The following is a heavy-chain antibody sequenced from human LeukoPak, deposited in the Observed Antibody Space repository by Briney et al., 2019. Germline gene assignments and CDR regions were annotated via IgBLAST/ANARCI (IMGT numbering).Heavy chain of an antibody. CDR2: IYYSGST. CDR1: GGSISSYY. Sequence: PSETLSLTCTVSGGSISSYYWSWIRQPPGKGLEWIGYIYYSGSTNYNPSLKSRVTISVDTSKNQFSLKLSSVTAADTAVYYCARLEYGYDSSGYYLWGQGTLVTVSS. CDR3: ARLEYGYDSSGYYL. V-gene: IGHV4-59*12. J-gene: IGHJ4*02. D-gene: IGHD3-22*01.